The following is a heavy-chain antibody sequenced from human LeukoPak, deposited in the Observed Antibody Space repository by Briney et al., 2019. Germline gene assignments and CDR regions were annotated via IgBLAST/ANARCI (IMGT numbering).Heavy chain of an antibody. CDR1: GFTFSSYA. V-gene: IGHV3-30*04. J-gene: IGHJ6*03. CDR3: AKILRSGSSYYYYYYMDV. D-gene: IGHD3-10*01. CDR2: ISYDGSNK. Sequence: GRSLRLSCAASGFTFSSYAMHWVRQAPGKGLEWVAVISYDGSNKYYADSVKGRFTISRDNSKNTLYLQMNSLRAEDTAVYYCAKILRSGSSYYYYYYMDVWGKGTTVTISS.